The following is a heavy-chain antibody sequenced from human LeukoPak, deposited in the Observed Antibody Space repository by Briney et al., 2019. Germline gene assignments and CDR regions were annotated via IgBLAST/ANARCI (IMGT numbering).Heavy chain of an antibody. Sequence: SETLSLTCTVSGGSISSSSYYWGWIRQPPGKGLEWIGSIYYSGSTYYNPSLKSRVTISVDTSKNQFSLKLSSVTAADTAVYYCARQKPGCSSGWYPNWFDPWGQGTLVTVSS. CDR3: ARQKPGCSSGWYPNWFDP. CDR1: GGSISSSSYY. CDR2: IYYSGST. D-gene: IGHD6-19*01. V-gene: IGHV4-39*01. J-gene: IGHJ5*02.